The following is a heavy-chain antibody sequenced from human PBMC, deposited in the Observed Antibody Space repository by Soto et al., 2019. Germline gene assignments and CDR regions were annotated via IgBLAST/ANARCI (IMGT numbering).Heavy chain of an antibody. J-gene: IGHJ6*02. Sequence: QVRLQESGPGLLKPSETLSLTCTVSGGSISSYYWSWIRQPPGKGLEWIGYMYNTGSTIYNPSLKSRVTISVDTSKNQFSLKLNSVTAADTAVYYCARDLWGYCGTDCYPLDVWGQGTTVTVS. V-gene: IGHV4-59*01. CDR1: GGSISSYY. CDR3: ARDLWGYCGTDCYPLDV. D-gene: IGHD2-21*02. CDR2: MYNTGST.